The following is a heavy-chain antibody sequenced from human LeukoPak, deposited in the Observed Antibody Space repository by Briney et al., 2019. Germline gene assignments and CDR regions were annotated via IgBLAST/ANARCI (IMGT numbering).Heavy chain of an antibody. Sequence: GGSLRLSCAASGFTFSSYGMNWVRQAPGKGLEWVAVISYDGSKKDYADSVKGRFTISRDNSKNTLYLHMNSLRAEDTAVYYCARDHGWRNWFDPWGQGTQVTVSS. V-gene: IGHV3-30*03. J-gene: IGHJ5*02. CDR1: GFTFSSYG. CDR2: ISYDGSKK. D-gene: IGHD3-3*01. CDR3: ARDHGWRNWFDP.